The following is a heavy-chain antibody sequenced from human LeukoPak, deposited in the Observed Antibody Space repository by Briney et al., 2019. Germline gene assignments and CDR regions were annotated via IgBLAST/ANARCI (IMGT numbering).Heavy chain of an antibody. D-gene: IGHD6-19*01. CDR3: ARDVAYSSGWSISQIY. V-gene: IGHV1-18*01. CDR2: ISAYNGNT. J-gene: IGHJ4*02. CDR1: GYTFTSYG. Sequence: ASVKVSCKASGYTFTSYGIGWVRQAPGQGLEWMGWISAYNGNTNYAQKLQGRVTMTTDTSTSTAYMELRSLRSDDTAVYYCARDVAYSSGWSISQIYWGQGTLVTVSS.